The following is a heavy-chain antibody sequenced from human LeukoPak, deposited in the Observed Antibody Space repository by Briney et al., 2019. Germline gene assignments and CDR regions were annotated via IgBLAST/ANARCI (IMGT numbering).Heavy chain of an antibody. J-gene: IGHJ6*02. CDR2: IYYSGST. V-gene: IGHV4-31*03. Sequence: SETLSLTCTVSGGSISSGGDYWSWIRQHPGKGLGWIGYIYYSGSTYYNPSLKSRITISLDTSKNQFSLKLSSVTAADTAVYYCARVDSTYFSYGMDVWGQGTTVTVSS. CDR1: GGSISSGGDY. CDR3: ARVDSTYFSYGMDV. D-gene: IGHD3-3*01.